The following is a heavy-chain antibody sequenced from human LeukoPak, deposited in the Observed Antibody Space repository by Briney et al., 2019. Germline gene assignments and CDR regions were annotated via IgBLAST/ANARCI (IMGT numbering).Heavy chain of an antibody. CDR2: INHSGST. V-gene: IGHV4-34*01. CDR3: VGIAVPGTIPSTN. D-gene: IGHD6-19*01. CDR1: GGSISSYY. J-gene: IGHJ4*02. Sequence: SETLSLTCTVSGGSISSYYWSWIRQPPGKGLEWIGEINHSGSTNYNPSLKSRVTISVDTSKNQFSLKLSSVTAADTAVYYCVGIAVPGTIPSTNGGQGTLVTVSS.